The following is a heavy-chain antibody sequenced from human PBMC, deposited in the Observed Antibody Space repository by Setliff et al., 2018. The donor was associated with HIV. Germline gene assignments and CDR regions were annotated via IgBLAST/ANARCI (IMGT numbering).Heavy chain of an antibody. Sequence: PSETLSLTCTVYGGSFSNYYTNWIRQPPGKGLEWIGELSPSGTTRSNPSLQSRVTISLDTSNNQFSLKLTSVTAADTAMYYCASRVYYYDESAILREEGFVPWGQGTLVTVSS. CDR2: LSPSGTT. J-gene: IGHJ5*02. CDR1: GGSFSNYY. V-gene: IGHV4-34*01. D-gene: IGHD3-22*01. CDR3: ASRVYYYDESAILREEGFVP.